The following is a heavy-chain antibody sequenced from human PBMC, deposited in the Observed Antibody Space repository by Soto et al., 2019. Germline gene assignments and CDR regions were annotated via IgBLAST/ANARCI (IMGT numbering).Heavy chain of an antibody. D-gene: IGHD2-15*01. CDR2: TRNKANSYTT. CDR3: ARDRGYCSGGSCDNWYFDL. V-gene: IGHV3-72*01. Sequence: GGSLRLSCAASGFTFSDHYMDWVRQAPGKGLEWVGRTRNKANSYTTEYAASVKGRFTISRDDSKNSLYLQMSSLKTEDTAVYYCARDRGYCSGGSCDNWYFDLWGRGTLVTVSS. CDR1: GFTFSDHY. J-gene: IGHJ2*01.